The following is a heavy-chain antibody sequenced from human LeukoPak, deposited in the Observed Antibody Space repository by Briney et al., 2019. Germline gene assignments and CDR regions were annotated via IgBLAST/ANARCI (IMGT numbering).Heavy chain of an antibody. CDR2: VYYSGET. CDR1: GGSISGHY. J-gene: IGHJ4*02. D-gene: IGHD2-21*01. CDR3: ARLQGDSTAIFDY. Sequence: SETLSLTCTVSGGSISGHYWSWVRQPPAKGLEWVGYVYYSGETNYNPSLKSRVTISVDTSKNQFSLKLTSVTAADTAVYYCARLQGDSTAIFDYWGQGILVSVSS. V-gene: IGHV4-59*11.